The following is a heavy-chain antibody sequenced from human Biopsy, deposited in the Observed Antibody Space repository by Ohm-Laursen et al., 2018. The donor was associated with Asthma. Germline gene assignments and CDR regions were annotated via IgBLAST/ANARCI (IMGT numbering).Heavy chain of an antibody. J-gene: IGHJ4*02. CDR1: GVSIRSYY. V-gene: IGHV4-59*01. D-gene: IGHD2-15*01. CDR3: AGFCSGGNCPDH. Sequence: PPGTLSLTCTVSGVSIRSYYWTWIRQPPGKGLEWIGNFHYSGSTYSNPSLKSRVTISVDTSKKQISLRLSSVIAADTAVYYCAGFCSGGNCPDHWGQGTLVTVSS. CDR2: FHYSGST.